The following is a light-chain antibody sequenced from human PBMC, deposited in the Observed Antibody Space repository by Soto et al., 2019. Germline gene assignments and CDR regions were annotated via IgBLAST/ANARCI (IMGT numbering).Light chain of an antibody. CDR3: QHYVNLPLT. J-gene: IGKJ4*01. V-gene: IGKV1-33*01. CDR1: HDIKNY. CDR2: EAS. Sequence: DIQMTQSPSSLSASVGDRVTITRQASHDIKNYLNWYQQKPGKAPKVLIYEASSLATGVPSRFSGGGSETHFTFTISSLQPEDFATYYCQHYVNLPLTFGGGTKVDI.